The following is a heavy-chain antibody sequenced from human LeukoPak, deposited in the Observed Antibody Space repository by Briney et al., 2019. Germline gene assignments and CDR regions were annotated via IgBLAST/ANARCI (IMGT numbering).Heavy chain of an antibody. CDR2: ISYDGSNK. V-gene: IGHV3-30*03. J-gene: IGHJ4*02. CDR3: ARSPPSSAGWLPYFDY. CDR1: GFTFSSYG. D-gene: IGHD5-24*01. Sequence: PGGSLRLSCAASGFTFSSYGMHWVRQAPGKGLEWVAVISYDGSNKYYADSVKGRFTISRDNSKNTLYLQMNSLRAEDTAVYYCARSPPSSAGWLPYFDYWGQGTLVTVSS.